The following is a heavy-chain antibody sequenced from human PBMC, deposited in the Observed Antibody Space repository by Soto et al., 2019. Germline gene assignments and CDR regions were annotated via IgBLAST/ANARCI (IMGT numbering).Heavy chain of an antibody. D-gene: IGHD6-13*01. J-gene: IGHJ6*02. Sequence: PSETLSLTCTVSGGSISSYYWSWIRQPPGKGLEWIGYIYYSGSTNYNPSLKSRVTISVDTSKNQFSLKLSSVTAADTAVYYCARDKQQLPLRGYYYYGMDVWGQGTTVTVSS. V-gene: IGHV4-59*01. CDR2: IYYSGST. CDR3: ARDKQQLPLRGYYYYGMDV. CDR1: GGSISSYY.